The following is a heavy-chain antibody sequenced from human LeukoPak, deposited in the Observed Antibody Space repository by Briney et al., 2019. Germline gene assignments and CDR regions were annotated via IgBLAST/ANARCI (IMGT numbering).Heavy chain of an antibody. D-gene: IGHD6-6*01. J-gene: IGHJ4*02. CDR3: ARDKGTSYLSSFDY. CDR1: GLPFSTYS. CDR2: ISSSSYI. Sequence: GGSLRLSCAASGLPFSTYSMNWVRQAPGKGLEWVSSISSSSYIYYADSVKGRFTISRDNAKNSLFLQMNSLRAEDTDVYYCARDKGTSYLSSFDYWGQGTLVTVSS. V-gene: IGHV3-21*01.